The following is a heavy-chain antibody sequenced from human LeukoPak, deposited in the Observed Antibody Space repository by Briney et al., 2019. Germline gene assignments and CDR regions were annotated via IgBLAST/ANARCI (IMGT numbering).Heavy chain of an antibody. V-gene: IGHV3-23*01. CDR1: GFTFNNYA. CDR3: AKSRWETYAVRAFDI. J-gene: IGHJ3*02. D-gene: IGHD1-26*01. Sequence: AGGSLRLSCAASGFTFNNYAMTWVRQAPGKGLEWVSAISGGGSTYYADSVKGRFTISRDNPKNALYLQMNSLRAEDTAVYYCAKSRWETYAVRAFDIWGQVTLVTVSS. CDR2: ISGGGST.